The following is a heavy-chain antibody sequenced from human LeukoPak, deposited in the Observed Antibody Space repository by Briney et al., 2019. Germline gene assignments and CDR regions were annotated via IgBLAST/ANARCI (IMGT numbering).Heavy chain of an antibody. Sequence: PSETLSLTCAVYGGSFRNYYWSWIRQPPGKGLEWIGEINHSGSTKYNPSLKSRVTISVDTSKNQFSLKLSSVTAADTAVYYCASAPPYYYGSGSSFDYWGQGTLVTVSS. D-gene: IGHD3-10*01. CDR2: INHSGST. CDR3: ASAPPYYYGSGSSFDY. J-gene: IGHJ4*02. V-gene: IGHV4-34*01. CDR1: GGSFRNYY.